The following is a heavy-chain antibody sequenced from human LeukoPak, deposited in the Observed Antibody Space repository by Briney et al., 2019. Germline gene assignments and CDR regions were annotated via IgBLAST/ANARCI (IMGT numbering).Heavy chain of an antibody. CDR1: GGSISTSSYY. J-gene: IGHJ5*02. Sequence: SETLSLTCTVSGGSISTSSYYWGWIRQPPGKGLEWIGSIFYTGNTYYNPSLKSRVTISLDTSKSQFSLKLSSVTAADTAVYYCARDRGSLGWFDPWGQGTLVTVSS. CDR2: IFYTGNT. D-gene: IGHD3-16*01. V-gene: IGHV4-39*02. CDR3: ARDRGSLGWFDP.